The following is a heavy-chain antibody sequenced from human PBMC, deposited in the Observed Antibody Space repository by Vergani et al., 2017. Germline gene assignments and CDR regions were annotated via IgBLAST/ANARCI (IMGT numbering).Heavy chain of an antibody. V-gene: IGHV4-59*11. Sequence: QVQLQESGPGLVKPAETLSLSCTVSAVSLQSHYWAWLRQSPGKGLEYIGFIYHSGSTIYHPFLKSRVTMSVNMSKNQFSLKLKSVTSADTAVYYCATVGTQWVVNGFFDHWGQGILVTVSS. D-gene: IGHD6-19*01. CDR1: AVSLQSHY. CDR2: IYHSGST. CDR3: ATVGTQWVVNGFFDH. J-gene: IGHJ4*02.